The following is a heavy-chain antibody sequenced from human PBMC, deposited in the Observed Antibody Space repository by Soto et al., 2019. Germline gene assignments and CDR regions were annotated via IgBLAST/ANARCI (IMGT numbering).Heavy chain of an antibody. J-gene: IGHJ3*02. V-gene: IGHV3-20*04. CDR1: GFTFGDYG. Sequence: GGSLRLSCAASGFTFGDYGMSWVRQAPGKGPEWVSGINWNGGSTGYADSVKGRFTISRDNAKNSLYLQMNSLRAEDTALYYCARALSHDAFDIWGQGTMVTVSS. CDR2: INWNGGST. CDR3: ARALSHDAFDI.